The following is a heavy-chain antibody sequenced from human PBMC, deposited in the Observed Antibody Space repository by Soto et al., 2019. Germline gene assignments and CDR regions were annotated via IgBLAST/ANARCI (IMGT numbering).Heavy chain of an antibody. CDR3: ARDSSASGYYYFDD. CDR1: GFTFSSYG. V-gene: IGHV3-33*01. J-gene: IGHJ4*02. D-gene: IGHD3-22*01. Sequence: PGGSLRLSCAASGFTFSSYGMHWVRQAPGKGLEWVAVIWYDGSNKYYADSVKGRFTISRDNSKNTLYLQMNSLRAEDTAVYYCARDSSASGYYYFDDWGQGSLVTVSS. CDR2: IWYDGSNK.